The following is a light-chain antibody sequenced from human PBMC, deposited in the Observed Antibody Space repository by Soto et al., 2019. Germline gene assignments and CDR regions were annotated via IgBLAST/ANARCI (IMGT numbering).Light chain of an antibody. CDR3: QQRDNWRGT. V-gene: IGKV3-11*01. J-gene: IGKJ4*01. CDR1: QNIRKY. CDR2: DAS. Sequence: EIVLTQFPATLSLSPGERATLSCRASQNIRKYLALYQQKPGQAPRLLIYDASIRAPGIPARFSGSGFETDFTLTISCLEPEDFAVYYCQQRDNWRGTFGGGTKVVIK.